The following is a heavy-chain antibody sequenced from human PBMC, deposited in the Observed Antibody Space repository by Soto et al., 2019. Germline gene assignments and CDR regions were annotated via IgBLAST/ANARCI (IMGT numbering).Heavy chain of an antibody. D-gene: IGHD4-17*01. CDR2: IIGIGDTA. V-gene: IGHV3-23*01. J-gene: IGHJ4*02. Sequence: EVQLLEAGGGLVQPGGSLRLSCAASGFSFWDYGMSWVRQAPGKGLEWLSAIIGIGDTAYYADSVRGRFTISRDNSKNTLYLQLNDLGAEDTAIYYCAKDYDYGDSLPFDYWGQGTLVTVSS. CDR1: GFSFWDYG. CDR3: AKDYDYGDSLPFDY.